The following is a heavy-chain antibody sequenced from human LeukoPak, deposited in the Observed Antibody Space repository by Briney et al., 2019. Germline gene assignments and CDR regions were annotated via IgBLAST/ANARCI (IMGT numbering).Heavy chain of an antibody. CDR2: IIPIFGTA. CDR1: GGTFSSYA. J-gene: IGHJ6*04. Sequence: ASVKVSCKASGGTFSSYAISWVRQAPGQGLEWMGGIIPIFGTANYAQKFQGRVTITADESTSTAYMELSSLRSEDTAVYYCARSMCGGSCYSGYYYGMDVWGTGTTVTVSS. CDR3: ARSMCGGSCYSGYYYGMDV. D-gene: IGHD2-15*01. V-gene: IGHV1-69*13.